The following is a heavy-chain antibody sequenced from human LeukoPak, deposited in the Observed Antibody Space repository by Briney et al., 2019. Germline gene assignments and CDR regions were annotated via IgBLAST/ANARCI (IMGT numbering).Heavy chain of an antibody. Sequence: ASVKVSCKASNYTFISYSISWVRQAPGQGLEWMGWISVYNGNTNYAQKLQDRVTMTTDTSTSTAYMELRSLRSDDTAVYYCARAFGFVFDYWGQGTLVAASS. CDR3: ARAFGFVFDY. CDR2: ISVYNGNT. CDR1: NYTFISYS. D-gene: IGHD3-3*01. J-gene: IGHJ4*02. V-gene: IGHV1-18*01.